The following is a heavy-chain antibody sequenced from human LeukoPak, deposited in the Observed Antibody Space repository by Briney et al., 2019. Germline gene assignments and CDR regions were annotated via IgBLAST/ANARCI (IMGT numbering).Heavy chain of an antibody. CDR1: GFTFSSYS. V-gene: IGHV3-7*01. D-gene: IGHD3-10*01. Sequence: GGSLSLSCAASGFTFSSYSMNWVRQAPGKGLEWVANIKQDGSDKYYGDSVKVRFTISRDNAKNSLFLQMNSLRAEDTAVYYCAKGGTYYYGSGSEYWGKGTLVTVSS. CDR2: IKQDGSDK. CDR3: AKGGTYYYGSGSEY. J-gene: IGHJ4*02.